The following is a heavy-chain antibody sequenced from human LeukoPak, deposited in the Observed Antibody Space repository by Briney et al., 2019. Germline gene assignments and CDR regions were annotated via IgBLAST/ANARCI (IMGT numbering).Heavy chain of an antibody. V-gene: IGHV1-46*01. J-gene: IGHJ4*02. Sequence: ASVKVSCKASGYTFTSYYMHWVRHAPGQGLEWMGIINPSGGSTSYAQKFQGRVTMTRDTSTSTVYMELSSLRSEDTAVYYCARRHGSGPFDYWGQGTLVTVSS. D-gene: IGHD3-10*01. CDR3: ARRHGSGPFDY. CDR2: INPSGGST. CDR1: GYTFTSYY.